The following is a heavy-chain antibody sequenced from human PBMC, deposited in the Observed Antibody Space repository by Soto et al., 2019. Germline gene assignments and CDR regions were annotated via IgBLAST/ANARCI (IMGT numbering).Heavy chain of an antibody. D-gene: IGHD3-10*01. J-gene: IGHJ6*02. CDR1: GYTFTSYD. V-gene: IGHV1-8*01. CDR3: RSLRVSPAEGWGEYFYGVDV. Sequence: ASVKVSCKASGYTFTSYDINWVRQATGQGLEWMGWMNPNNGNTGYAQKFQGRVTMTRNTSISTAYMEVSSLRSEDTAGYYCRSLRVSPAEGWGEYFYGVDVWGQGTTVTVSS. CDR2: MNPNNGNT.